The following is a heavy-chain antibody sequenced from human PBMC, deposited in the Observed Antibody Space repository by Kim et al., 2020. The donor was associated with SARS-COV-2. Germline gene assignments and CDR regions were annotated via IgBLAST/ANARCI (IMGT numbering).Heavy chain of an antibody. D-gene: IGHD1-1*01. CDR3: AGGPESNGHLLEY. V-gene: IGHV3-74*01. J-gene: IGHJ4*02. Sequence: ADFGKGRFGISRDNSKRTLYLQMNSLRAEDSGVYYCAGGPESNGHLLEYWGQGTLVTVSS.